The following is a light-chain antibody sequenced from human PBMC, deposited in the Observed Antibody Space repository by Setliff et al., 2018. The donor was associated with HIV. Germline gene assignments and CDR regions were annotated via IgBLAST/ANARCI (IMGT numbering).Light chain of an antibody. CDR1: SSNIGSNT. CDR3: AAWDDSLNGRV. J-gene: IGLJ1*01. Sequence: QSVLTQPPSASGTPGQRVTISCSGSSSNIGSNTVTWYQQLPGTAPKLLIYSNNQRPSGVPDRFSGSKSGTSASLAISGLQSEDEADYYCAAWDDSLNGRVFGTGTKVTV. V-gene: IGLV1-44*01. CDR2: SNN.